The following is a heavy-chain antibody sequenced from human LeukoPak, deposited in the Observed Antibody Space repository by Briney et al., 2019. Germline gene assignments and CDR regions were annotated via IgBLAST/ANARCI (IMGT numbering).Heavy chain of an antibody. CDR1: GFTFSNYG. J-gene: IGHJ4*02. CDR3: AVHCSSSSCPPDY. Sequence: GGSLRLSCAASGFTFSNYGMHWVRQAPGKGLEWVAVIWYDGSNKYYADSVKGRFTISRDNSKNTLYLQINSLRAEDTAVYYCAVHCSSSSCPPDYWGQGTLVTVSS. CDR2: IWYDGSNK. D-gene: IGHD2-2*01. V-gene: IGHV3-33*01.